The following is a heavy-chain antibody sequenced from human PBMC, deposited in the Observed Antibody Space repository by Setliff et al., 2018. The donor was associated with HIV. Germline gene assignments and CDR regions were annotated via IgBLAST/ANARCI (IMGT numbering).Heavy chain of an antibody. V-gene: IGHV1-69*13. CDR1: GGTFSSYS. CDR3: ARGRHAVVVTALEHDY. CDR2: IIPIFGTT. D-gene: IGHD2-21*02. J-gene: IGHJ4*02. Sequence: SVKVSCKASGGTFSSYSITWVRQAPGQGLEWVGVIIPIFGTTNYAQNFQGRVTISADESTSTAYMELSSLRSEDTAVYYCARGRHAVVVTALEHDYWGQGTLVTVSS.